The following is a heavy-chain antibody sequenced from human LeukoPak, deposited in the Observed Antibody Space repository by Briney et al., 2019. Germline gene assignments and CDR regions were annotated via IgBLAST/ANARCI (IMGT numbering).Heavy chain of an antibody. CDR1: VFTFSSYS. D-gene: IGHD2-2*01. Sequence: SGGSVRLSCAASVFTFSSYSICWVRQAPWKGLEWVLAMSDSGGATHYADSVKGRFTISRDNSKDTVYLQMDSLRAEDTAIYFCAKQAAGSSTWRSQHFDRWGQGTLVTVSS. CDR2: MSDSGGAT. J-gene: IGHJ4*02. V-gene: IGHV3-23*01. CDR3: AKQAAGSSTWRSQHFDR.